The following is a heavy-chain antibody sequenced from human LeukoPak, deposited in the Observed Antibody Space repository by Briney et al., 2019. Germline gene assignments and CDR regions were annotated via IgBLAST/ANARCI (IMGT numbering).Heavy chain of an antibody. D-gene: IGHD3-10*01. CDR1: GGSISSYY. CDR3: ARDREYGTFDY. Sequence: SETLSLTCTVSGGSISSYYWSWIRQPPGKGLEWIGYIYYSGSTNYNPSLKSRVTTSVDTSKNQFSLKLSSVTAADTAVYYCARDREYGTFDYWGQGTLVTVSS. V-gene: IGHV4-59*01. J-gene: IGHJ4*02. CDR2: IYYSGST.